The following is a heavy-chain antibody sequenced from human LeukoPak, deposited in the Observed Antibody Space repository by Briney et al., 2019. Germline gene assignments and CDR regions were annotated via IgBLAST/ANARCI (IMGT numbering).Heavy chain of an antibody. D-gene: IGHD6-13*01. V-gene: IGHV3-7*01. J-gene: IGHJ4*02. Sequence: GGSLRLSCAASGFTFSSYWMSWVRQAPGKGLEWVANIKQDGSEKYYVDSVKGRFTISRDNAKNSLYLQMNSLRAEDTAVYYRARDRPQLVRFEFDYWGQGTLVTVSS. CDR1: GFTFSSYW. CDR3: ARDRPQLVRFEFDY. CDR2: IKQDGSEK.